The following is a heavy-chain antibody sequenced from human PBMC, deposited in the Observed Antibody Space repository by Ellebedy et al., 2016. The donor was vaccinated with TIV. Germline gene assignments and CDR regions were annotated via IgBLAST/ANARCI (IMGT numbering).Heavy chain of an antibody. CDR3: TTEYYNAVWFDY. CDR2: IKSKTDGGTT. D-gene: IGHD3-10*01. J-gene: IGHJ4*02. Sequence: GESLKISCAASGFTFSSYAMSWVRQAPGKGLEWLGRIKSKTDGGTTAYAAPVKDTFTISRDDSKNTLFLHMNSLKIEDTAVYYCTTEYYNAVWFDYWGQGTLVTVSS. V-gene: IGHV3-15*01. CDR1: GFTFSSYA.